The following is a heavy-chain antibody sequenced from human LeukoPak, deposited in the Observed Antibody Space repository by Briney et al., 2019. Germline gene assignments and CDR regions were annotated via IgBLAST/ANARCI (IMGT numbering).Heavy chain of an antibody. CDR1: GFAFSSYA. CDR2: ISGSGGST. V-gene: IGHV3-23*01. Sequence: SGGSLRLSCAASGFAFSSYAMSWVRQAPGKGLEWVSLISGSGGSTYYADSVKGRFTISRDNAKKSLYLQMNSLRAEDTAVYFCARVLGCTNGVCHDAFDIWGQGTVVTVSS. CDR3: ARVLGCTNGVCHDAFDI. D-gene: IGHD2-8*01. J-gene: IGHJ3*02.